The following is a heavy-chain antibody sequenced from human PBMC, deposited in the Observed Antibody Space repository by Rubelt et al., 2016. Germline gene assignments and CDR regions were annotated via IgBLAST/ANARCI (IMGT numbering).Heavy chain of an antibody. D-gene: IGHD4-17*01. CDR1: GGSISSYY. CDR3: ARLTYGDRKIDSYYGMDV. J-gene: IGHJ6*02. CDR2: VYYSGST. Sequence: QVQLQESGPGLVKPSETLSLTCTVSGGSISSYYWSWIRQPPGKGLEWIGYVYYSGSTNYNPSLKSRVTISRDTSKNQFSRQRSSQPSAGPAVYYCARLTYGDRKIDSYYGMDVWGQRTTVTVSS. V-gene: IGHV4-59*12.